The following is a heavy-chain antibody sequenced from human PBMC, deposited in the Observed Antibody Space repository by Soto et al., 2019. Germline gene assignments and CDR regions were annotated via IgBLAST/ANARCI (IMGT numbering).Heavy chain of an antibody. CDR1: GFTFSNYA. CDR3: AKRWQGVESK. CDR2: ISESGDST. D-gene: IGHD3-3*01. Sequence: EVQFLESGGGLLQPGGSLRLSCAASGFTFSNYAMSWVRQAPGKGLEWVSSISESGDSTYYAGSVRGRFTISRDNSKNTLYLQMNSLRAEDTAVYYCAKRWQGVESKWGQGNLVTVSS. V-gene: IGHV3-23*01. J-gene: IGHJ4*02.